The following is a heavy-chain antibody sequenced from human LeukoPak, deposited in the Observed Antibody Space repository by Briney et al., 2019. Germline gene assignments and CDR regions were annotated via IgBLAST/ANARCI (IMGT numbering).Heavy chain of an antibody. Sequence: SETLSLTCAVSGGSISSGGYSWGWIRQPPGKGLEWIGYIYHSGSTYYNPSLRSRVTISLDTSKNQFSLKLSSVTAADTAVYYCARCYGDSNWFDPWGQGTLVTVSS. CDR3: ARCYGDSNWFDP. J-gene: IGHJ5*02. V-gene: IGHV4-30-2*01. CDR2: IYHSGST. CDR1: GGSISSGGYS. D-gene: IGHD4-17*01.